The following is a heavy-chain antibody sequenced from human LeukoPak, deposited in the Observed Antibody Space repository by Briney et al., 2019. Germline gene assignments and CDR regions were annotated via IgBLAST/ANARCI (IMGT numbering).Heavy chain of an antibody. J-gene: IGHJ4*02. V-gene: IGHV3-48*01. CDR2: IRTTAEGAKYA. Sequence: GGSLRLSCATSGFSFTDYPMNWVRQAPGKGLEWISNIRTTAEGAKYAYYADSVKGRVTISRDDSKNTLYLHMNSLRGDDTAVYYCATDQRYAFDYWGQGILVTVSS. CDR3: ATDQRYAFDY. D-gene: IGHD3-9*01. CDR1: GFSFTDYP.